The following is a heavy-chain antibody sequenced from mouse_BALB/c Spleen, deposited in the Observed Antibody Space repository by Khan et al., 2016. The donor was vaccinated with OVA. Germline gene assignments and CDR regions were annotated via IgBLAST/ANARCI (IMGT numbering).Heavy chain of an antibody. CDR3: AREIYCDYAYYYAMDY. CDR2: IWGDGST. J-gene: IGHJ4*01. CDR1: GFSLTGYG. Sequence: VELVESGPGLVAPSQSLSITCTVSGFSLTGYGVNWVRQPPGKGLEWLGMIWGDGSTDYNSALKSRLSISKDNSKSQVFLKMNSLHTDDTARYYCAREIYCDYAYYYAMDYWGQGTSVTVSS. D-gene: IGHD2-4*01. V-gene: IGHV2-6-7*01.